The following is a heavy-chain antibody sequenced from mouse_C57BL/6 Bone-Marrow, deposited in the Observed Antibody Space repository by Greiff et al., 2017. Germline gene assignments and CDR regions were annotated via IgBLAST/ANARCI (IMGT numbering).Heavy chain of an antibody. J-gene: IGHJ1*03. Sequence: EVQLQQSGGDLVKPGGSLKLSCAASGFTFSSYGMSWVRQTPDKRLEWVATISSGGSYTYYPDSVKGRFTISRDNAKNTLYLQMSSLKSEDTAMYYCARLTTPDWYFDVWGTGTTVTVSS. V-gene: IGHV5-6*01. CDR1: GFTFSSYG. CDR3: ARLTTPDWYFDV. CDR2: ISSGGSYT. D-gene: IGHD1-1*01.